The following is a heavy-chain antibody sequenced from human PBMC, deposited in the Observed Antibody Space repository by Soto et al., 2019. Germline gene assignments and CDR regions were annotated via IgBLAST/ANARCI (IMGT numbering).Heavy chain of an antibody. Sequence: QVQLVQSGAEVKKPGASVKVSCKASGYTFTSHGISWVRQAPGQGPEWMGWISGYNGNTNDAQKVHGRVTMTTDTCTSTAYMEMRSLKSDDTAVSYCTRWAGQTHPYCGPLDNCGQGTLVTVSS. CDR2: ISGYNGNT. J-gene: IGHJ4*02. CDR3: TRWAGQTHPYCGPLDN. V-gene: IGHV1-18*04. D-gene: IGHD3-10*01. CDR1: GYTFTSHG.